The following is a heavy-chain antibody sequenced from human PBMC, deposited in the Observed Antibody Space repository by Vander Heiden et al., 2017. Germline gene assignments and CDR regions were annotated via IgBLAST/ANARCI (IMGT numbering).Heavy chain of an antibody. J-gene: IGHJ6*02. CDR3: AKHFGPRGDCSGGSCYVRGYYYYGMDV. CDR1: GFTFSSYA. CDR2: ISGSGGST. D-gene: IGHD2-15*01. V-gene: IGHV3-23*01. Sequence: AASGFTFSSYAMSWVRQAPGKGLEWVSAISGSGGSTYYADSVKGRFTISRDNSKNTLYLQMNSLRAEDTAVYYCAKHFGPRGDCSGGSCYVRGYYYYGMDVWGQGTTVTVSS.